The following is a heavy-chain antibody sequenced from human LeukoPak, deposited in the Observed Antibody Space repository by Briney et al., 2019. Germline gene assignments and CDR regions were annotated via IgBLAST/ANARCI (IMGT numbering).Heavy chain of an antibody. D-gene: IGHD1-26*01. CDR2: IYYSGST. V-gene: IGHV4-59*01. J-gene: IGHJ6*02. CDR3: ARDFPVNSGSYYYYGMDV. Sequence: PSETLSLTCTVSGGSISSYYWSWIRQPPGEGLEWIGYIYYSGSTNYNPSLKSRVTISVDTSKNQFSLKLSSVTAADTAVYYCARDFPVNSGSYYYYGMDVWGQGTTVTVSS. CDR1: GGSISSYY.